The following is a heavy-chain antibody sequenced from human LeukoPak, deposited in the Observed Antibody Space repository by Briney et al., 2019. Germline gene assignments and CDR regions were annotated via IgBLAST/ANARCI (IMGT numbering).Heavy chain of an antibody. Sequence: YPSETLSLTCTVSGGSISSSSYYWGWIRQPPGKGLEWIGSVYYSGSTYYNPSLKSRVTISVDTSKNQFSLKLSSVTAADTAVYYCARGRGAAVAGTDLFDYWGQGTLVTVSS. V-gene: IGHV4-39*07. J-gene: IGHJ4*02. CDR3: ARGRGAAVAGTDLFDY. CDR2: VYYSGST. CDR1: GGSISSSSYY. D-gene: IGHD6-19*01.